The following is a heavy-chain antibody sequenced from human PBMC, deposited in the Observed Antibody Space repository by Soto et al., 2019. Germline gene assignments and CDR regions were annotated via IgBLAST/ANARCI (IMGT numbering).Heavy chain of an antibody. D-gene: IGHD3-10*01. V-gene: IGHV3-48*02. J-gene: IGHJ4*02. CDR3: ARPRNLLLWFGELDY. CDR2: ISSSSFTI. CDR1: GLTFGNYW. Sequence: GGSLRLSCAASGLTFGNYWMHWVRQAPGRGLEWVSYISSSSFTIYYADSVKGRFTISRDNAKNSLYLQMSSLRDEDTAVYYCARPRNLLLWFGELDYWGQGALVTVSS.